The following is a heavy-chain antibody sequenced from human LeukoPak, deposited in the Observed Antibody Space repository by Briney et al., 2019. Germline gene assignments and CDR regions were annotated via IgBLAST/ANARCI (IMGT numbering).Heavy chain of an antibody. Sequence: PGGSLRLSCAASGFTFSSYAMSWVRQAPGKGLEWVSGIRGSGRSTYYADSVKGRFTISRDNSKNTLYLQMNSLRAEDTAVYYCAKGAARPYSGSYSRDYFDYWGQGTLVTVSS. D-gene: IGHD1-26*01. J-gene: IGHJ4*02. V-gene: IGHV3-23*01. CDR3: AKGAARPYSGSYSRDYFDY. CDR1: GFTFSSYA. CDR2: IRGSGRST.